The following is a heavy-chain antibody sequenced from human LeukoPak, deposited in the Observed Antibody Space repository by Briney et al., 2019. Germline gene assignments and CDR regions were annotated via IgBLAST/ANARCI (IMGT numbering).Heavy chain of an antibody. CDR2: ISSSSSYI. CDR1: GFTFSSYS. V-gene: IGHV3-21*01. Sequence: GGSLRLSCAASGFTFSSYSMNWVRQAPGKGLEWVSSISSSSSYIYYADSVKGRFTISRDNAKNTLYLQMNSLRAEDTAVYYCAREAAGPPYYYYMDVRGKGTTVTVSS. J-gene: IGHJ6*03. CDR3: AREAAGPPYYYYMDV. D-gene: IGHD6-13*01.